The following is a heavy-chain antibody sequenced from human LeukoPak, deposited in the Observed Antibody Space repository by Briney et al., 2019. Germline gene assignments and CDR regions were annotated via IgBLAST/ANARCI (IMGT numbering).Heavy chain of an antibody. J-gene: IGHJ3*02. CDR3: ARDEGSYSSSWYLLSNAFDI. CDR1: GFTFSSYS. V-gene: IGHV3-21*01. D-gene: IGHD6-13*01. CDR2: ISSSSSYI. Sequence: PGGSLRLSCAASGFTFSSYSMNWVRQAPGKGLEWVSSISSSSSYIYYADSVKGRFTISRDNAKNSLYLQMNSLRAEDTAVYYCARDEGSYSSSWYLLSNAFDIWGQGTMVTVSS.